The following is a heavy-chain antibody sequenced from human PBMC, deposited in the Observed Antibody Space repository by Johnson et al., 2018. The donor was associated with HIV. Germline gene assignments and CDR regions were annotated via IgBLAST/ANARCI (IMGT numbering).Heavy chain of an antibody. CDR1: GFTCSSYA. J-gene: IGHJ3*02. CDR2: ISYDGSNK. V-gene: IGHV3-30*04. D-gene: IGHD6-19*01. Sequence: QVQLVESGGGVVQPGRSLRLSCVASGFTCSSYAMHWVRQAPGKGLEWVAVISYDGSNKYYADSVKGRFTISRDNSKNTLYLQMNSLRAEDTAVYYCARAGAVGFDAFDIWGQGTMVTVSS. CDR3: ARAGAVGFDAFDI.